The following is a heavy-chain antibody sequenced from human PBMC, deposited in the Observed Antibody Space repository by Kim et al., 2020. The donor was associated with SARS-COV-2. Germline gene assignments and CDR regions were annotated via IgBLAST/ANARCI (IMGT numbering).Heavy chain of an antibody. CDR2: IHYSGST. V-gene: IGHV4-39*01. Sequence: SETLSLTCTVSGDSINSRSYYWGWIRQPPGKGLEWIGSIHYSGSTYYNVSLRSRVTISVDTSKNRFSLKLSSVTAADTAVYYCASTAAAGLTRPDYWGQGTLVTVSS. D-gene: IGHD6-13*01. J-gene: IGHJ4*02. CDR3: ASTAAAGLTRPDY. CDR1: GDSINSRSYY.